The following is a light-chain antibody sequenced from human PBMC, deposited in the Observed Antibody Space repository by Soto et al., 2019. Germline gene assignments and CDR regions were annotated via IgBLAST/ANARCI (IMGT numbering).Light chain of an antibody. Sequence: DIQMTQSPSSLSASVGDRVTITCRASQGINNYVAWFQQKPGRAPKSLIYATYNLQSGVPSKFSASGSGTEFTLTISSLQPEDFATYYCQQHDTFPRTFGQGTKVEI. V-gene: IGKV1-16*02. J-gene: IGKJ1*01. CDR2: ATY. CDR1: QGINNY. CDR3: QQHDTFPRT.